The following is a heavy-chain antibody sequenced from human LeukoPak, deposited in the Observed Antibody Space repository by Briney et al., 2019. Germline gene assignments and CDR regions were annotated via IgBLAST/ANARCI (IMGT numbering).Heavy chain of an antibody. CDR3: VGVGQLYYFDY. V-gene: IGHV3-72*01. D-gene: IGHD1-26*01. CDR1: GFTFSDHY. J-gene: IGHJ4*02. CDR2: IRKKVNSYTT. Sequence: GGSLRLSCAASGFTFSDHYIGWVRQAPGKGLEWVGRIRKKVNSYTTEYGASVKGRFTISRDDSENSVYLQMNSLKTEDTAVYYCVGVGQLYYFDYWGQGTLVTVSS.